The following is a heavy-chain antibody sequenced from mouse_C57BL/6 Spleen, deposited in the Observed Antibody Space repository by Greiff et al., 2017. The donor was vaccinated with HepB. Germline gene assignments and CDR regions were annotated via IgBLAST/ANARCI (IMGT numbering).Heavy chain of an antibody. V-gene: IGHV1-69*01. D-gene: IGHD1-1*01. CDR3: ARYYYGSPYYAMDY. CDR1: GYTFTSYW. Sequence: QVQLQQPGAELVMPGASVKLSCKASGYTFTSYWMHWVKQRPGQGLEWIGEIDPSDSYTNYNQKFKGKSTLTVDKSSSTAYMQLSSLTLEDSAVYYCARYYYGSPYYAMDYWGQGTSVTVSS. CDR2: IDPSDSYT. J-gene: IGHJ4*01.